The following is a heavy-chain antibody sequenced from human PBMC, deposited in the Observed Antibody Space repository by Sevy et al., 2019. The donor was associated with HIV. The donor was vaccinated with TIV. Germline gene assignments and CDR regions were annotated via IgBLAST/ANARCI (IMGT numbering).Heavy chain of an antibody. J-gene: IGHJ4*02. CDR1: GHTFSDYY. CDR2: INSNSGAI. Sequence: ASVKVSCKASGHTFSDYYIQWVRQAPGQGLEWMGWINSNSGAISYAQEFQGRVTMTSDTSISTVYMELSRLRSDDTAVYYCATEYSYDYWGQGTLVTVSS. CDR3: ATEYSYDY. D-gene: IGHD4-4*01. V-gene: IGHV1-2*02.